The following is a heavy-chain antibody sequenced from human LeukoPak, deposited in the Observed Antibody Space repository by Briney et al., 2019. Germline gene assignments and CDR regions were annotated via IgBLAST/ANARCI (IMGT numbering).Heavy chain of an antibody. D-gene: IGHD2-2*01. Sequence: TSETLSLTCSVSEDTITDHYWSWIRQPPGKGLEWIGYIYSSGSTNYNPSLKSRVTMSVDTSKDQFSLKVSSVTAADTAVYYCASFQLPPHNWFDPWGQGTLVTVSS. CDR3: ASFQLPPHNWFDP. CDR2: IYSSGST. J-gene: IGHJ5*02. V-gene: IGHV4-59*11. CDR1: EDTITDHY.